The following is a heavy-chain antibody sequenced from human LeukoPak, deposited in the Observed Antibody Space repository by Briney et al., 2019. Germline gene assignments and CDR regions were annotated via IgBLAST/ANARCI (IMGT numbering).Heavy chain of an antibody. Sequence: ASVKVSCKASGYTFTAYTIHWVRQAPGQGFEWMGWINPDSGATKYAQKFQGRVTMTRDTSIDTAFMELSALRSDDTAVYYCARDLEGLERYFDYWGQGTLVTVS. CDR1: GYTFTAYT. V-gene: IGHV1-2*02. CDR2: INPDSGAT. J-gene: IGHJ4*02. D-gene: IGHD1-1*01. CDR3: ARDLEGLERYFDY.